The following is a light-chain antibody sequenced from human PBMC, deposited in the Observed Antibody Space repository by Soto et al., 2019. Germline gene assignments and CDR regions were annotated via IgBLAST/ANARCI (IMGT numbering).Light chain of an antibody. CDR2: LGS. CDR1: QSLLHSNGYNY. V-gene: IGKV2-28*01. CDR3: IQPLETRRT. J-gene: IGKJ3*01. Sequence: EIVMTQSPLSLSVTPGEPASISCRSSQSLLHSNGYNYLDWYVQKPGQSPQLLIYLGSNRASGVPDRFSGSGSGTDFTLKMSRVEAGDVGVYYCIQPLETRRTFGPGTKVDL.